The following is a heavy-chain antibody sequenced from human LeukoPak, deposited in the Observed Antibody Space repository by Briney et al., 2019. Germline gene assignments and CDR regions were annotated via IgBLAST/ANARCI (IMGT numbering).Heavy chain of an antibody. Sequence: GASVKVSCKASGYTFTSYYMHWVRQAPGQGLEWMGIINPSGGSTSYAQKFQGRVTMTTDTSTTTACMELRSLRSDDTAVYYCARDLYSRRMNYYGSGSYFAYWGQGTLVTVSS. CDR1: GYTFTSYY. J-gene: IGHJ4*02. CDR3: ARDLYSRRMNYYGSGSYFAY. CDR2: INPSGGST. V-gene: IGHV1-46*01. D-gene: IGHD3-10*01.